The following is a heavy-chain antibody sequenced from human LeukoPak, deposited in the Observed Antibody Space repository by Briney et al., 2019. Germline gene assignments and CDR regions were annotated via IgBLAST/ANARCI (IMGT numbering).Heavy chain of an antibody. CDR1: GFTFSSYG. D-gene: IGHD6-13*01. CDR3: AGISSWSYNWFDP. V-gene: IGHV3-48*01. J-gene: IGHJ5*02. Sequence: GGSLRLSCAASGFTFSSYGMYWVRQAPGKGLEWVSYISSSSSIIYYADSVKGRFTISRDNAKNSLYLQMNSLRAEDTAVYYCAGISSWSYNWFDPWGQGTLVTVSS. CDR2: ISSSSSII.